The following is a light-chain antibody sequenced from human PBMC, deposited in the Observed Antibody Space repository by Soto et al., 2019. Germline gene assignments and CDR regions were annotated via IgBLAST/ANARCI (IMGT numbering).Light chain of an antibody. J-gene: IGKJ1*01. Sequence: DIVMTQSPDSLGVSPGERATINCKPSQSVLYSSNNKNYLAWYQQKPGQPPKLLIYWASTRDSGVPDRFSGSGSGTEFTLTISSLQAEDVAVYYCQQYYSTPRTFGQGTKVELK. V-gene: IGKV4-1*01. CDR1: QSVLYSSNNKNY. CDR3: QQYYSTPRT. CDR2: WAS.